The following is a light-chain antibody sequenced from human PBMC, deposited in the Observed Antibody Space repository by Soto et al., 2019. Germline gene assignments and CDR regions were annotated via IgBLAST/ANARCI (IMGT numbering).Light chain of an antibody. CDR1: RRLNTMY. V-gene: IGKV3-20*01. J-gene: IGKJ2*01. CDR3: QHFGDSRYI. CDR2: AAT. Sequence: ELVLTQSPGTLSLSPGERATLSCRTSRRLNTMYLAWYQQKPGQAPRLLIHAATSRATGISERFSGSGSGSDFNLTISNLEPEDFAMYYCQHFGDSRYIFGPGTKLEIK.